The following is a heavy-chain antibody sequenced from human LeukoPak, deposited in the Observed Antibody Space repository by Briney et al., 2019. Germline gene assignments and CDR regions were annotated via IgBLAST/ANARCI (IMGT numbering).Heavy chain of an antibody. CDR2: IGGSGGGT. Sequence: GGSLRLSCAVSGITLSNYGMSWVRRAPRKGLEWVAGIGGSGGGTNYADSVKGRFFISRDNAKNTLYLQMSSLRVEDTAVYFCAKRGVVIRVILVGFHKEAYYFDSWGQGALVTVSS. J-gene: IGHJ4*02. CDR3: AKRGVVIRVILVGFHKEAYYFDS. CDR1: GITLSNYG. D-gene: IGHD3-22*01. V-gene: IGHV3-23*01.